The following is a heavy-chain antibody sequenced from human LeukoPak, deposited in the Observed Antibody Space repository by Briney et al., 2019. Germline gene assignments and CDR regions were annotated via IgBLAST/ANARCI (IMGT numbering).Heavy chain of an antibody. J-gene: IGHJ4*02. CDR3: ARGSQLLCLDY. CDR2: INPNSGGT. V-gene: IGHV1-2*02. Sequence: ASVKVSCKASGYTFTSYGISWVRQAPGQGLEWMGWINPNSGGTNYAQKFQGRVTMTRDTSISTAYMELSRLRSDDTAVYYCARGSQLLCLDYWGQGTLVTVSS. D-gene: IGHD2-2*01. CDR1: GYTFTSYG.